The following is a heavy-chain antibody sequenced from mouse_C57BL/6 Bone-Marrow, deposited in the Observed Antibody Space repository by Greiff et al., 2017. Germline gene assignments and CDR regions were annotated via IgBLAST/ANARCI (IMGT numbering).Heavy chain of an antibody. Sequence: EVQLQESGGGLVKPGGSLKLSCAASGFTFSSSAMSWVRQTPEKRLEWVATISDGGSYTYYPDNVKGRFTISRDNAKNNLYLQMSHLKSEDTAMYYCARAYYGSSSYYFDYWGQGTTLTVSS. D-gene: IGHD1-1*01. J-gene: IGHJ2*01. CDR3: ARAYYGSSSYYFDY. V-gene: IGHV5-4*01. CDR1: GFTFSSSA. CDR2: ISDGGSYT.